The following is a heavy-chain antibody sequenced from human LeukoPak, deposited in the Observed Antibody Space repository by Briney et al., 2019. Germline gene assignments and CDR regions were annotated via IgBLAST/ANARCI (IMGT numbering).Heavy chain of an antibody. CDR1: GYTLTAYY. J-gene: IGHJ4*02. CDR2: INPNSGDT. Sequence: ASVKVSCKASGYTLTAYYLHWGRQAPGQGLEWMGWINPNSGDTKYAQKFQGRITMTRDTSISTAYMELSRLTSDDAAEYFCARSFTHRSSWDEWGQGTLVTVSS. V-gene: IGHV1-2*02. D-gene: IGHD6-13*01. CDR3: ARSFTHRSSWDE.